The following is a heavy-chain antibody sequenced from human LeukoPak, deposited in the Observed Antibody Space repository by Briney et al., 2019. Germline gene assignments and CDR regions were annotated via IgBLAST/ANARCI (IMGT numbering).Heavy chain of an antibody. V-gene: IGHV3-11*04. D-gene: IGHD1-14*01. CDR2: ISSSGSTI. J-gene: IGHJ4*02. Sequence: GGSLRLSCVASGFTFSDYWLSWVRQPPGKGLDWVSYISSSGSTIFYADSVKGRFTISRDNAKNSLYLQMDSLRAEDTAVYYCARETDTTLFDYWGQGTLVTVSS. CDR1: GFTFSDYW. CDR3: ARETDTTLFDY.